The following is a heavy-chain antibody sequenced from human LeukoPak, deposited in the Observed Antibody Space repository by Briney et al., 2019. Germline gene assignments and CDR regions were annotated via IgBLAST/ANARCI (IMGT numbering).Heavy chain of an antibody. J-gene: IGHJ4*02. D-gene: IGHD3-10*01. CDR1: GFTFNNYA. Sequence: GGSLRLSCAASGFTFNNYAMSWVRQAPGKGLEWVSAISGSGDSTYYADSVKGRFTISRDNSKNTLFLQMNSLRAEDTAVYYCANLLSTNSGSGSPFENWGQGTLVTVSS. CDR2: ISGSGDST. V-gene: IGHV3-23*01. CDR3: ANLLSTNSGSGSPFEN.